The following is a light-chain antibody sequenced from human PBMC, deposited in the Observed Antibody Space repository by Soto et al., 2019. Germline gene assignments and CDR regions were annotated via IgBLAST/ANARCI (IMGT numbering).Light chain of an antibody. CDR1: HSVSNY. CDR3: QQAYSAPWT. Sequence: DIQVTQSPASLSASLRDRVTITCRASHSVSNYLNWFQHKPMKAPKLLIYAASSLQGGVSSRFSGSGSGTDFTLTITTLQPEDFATYYCQQAYSAPWTFGQGTKVDIK. J-gene: IGKJ1*01. V-gene: IGKV1-39*01. CDR2: AAS.